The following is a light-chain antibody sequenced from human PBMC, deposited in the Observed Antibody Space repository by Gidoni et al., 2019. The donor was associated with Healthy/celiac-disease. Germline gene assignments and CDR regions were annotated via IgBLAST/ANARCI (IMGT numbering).Light chain of an antibody. CDR3: QQYDNLPLT. J-gene: IGKJ4*01. Sequence: DIQMTQSPSSLSASVGDRVTITCQASQDSSNYLNWYQQKPGKAPKLLIYEASNLETGVPSRFSGSGSGTDFTFTISSLQPEDIATYYCQQYDNLPLTFGGGTKVEIK. CDR2: EAS. CDR1: QDSSNY. V-gene: IGKV1-33*01.